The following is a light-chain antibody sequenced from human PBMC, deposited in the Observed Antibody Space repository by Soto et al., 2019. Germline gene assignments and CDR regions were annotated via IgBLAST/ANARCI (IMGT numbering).Light chain of an antibody. J-gene: IGKJ1*01. CDR1: QSVSSY. CDR2: DAS. Sequence: EIVLTQSPATLSLSPGERATLSCRASQSVSSYLAWYQQKPGQAPRLLIYDASSRATGIPARFSGSGSGTDFTLTISSLEPEDFAAYYCHQRSNWPRWTFGQGTKVEFK. V-gene: IGKV3-11*01. CDR3: HQRSNWPRWT.